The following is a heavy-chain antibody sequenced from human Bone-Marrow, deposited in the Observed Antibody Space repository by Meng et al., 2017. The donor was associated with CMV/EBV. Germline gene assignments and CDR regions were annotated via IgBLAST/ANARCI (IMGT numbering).Heavy chain of an antibody. J-gene: IGHJ3*02. D-gene: IGHD2-2*01. CDR2: IYYSGST. Sequence: SETLSLTCTVSGGSIGSDYWSWIRQSPGKGLEWIGYIYYSGSTYYNPSLKSRVTISVDTSKNQFSLKLSSVTAADTAVYYCAREVGIVVVPAAPLGAFDIWGQGTMVTVSS. V-gene: IGHV4-59*06. CDR3: AREVGIVVVPAAPLGAFDI. CDR1: GGSIGSDY.